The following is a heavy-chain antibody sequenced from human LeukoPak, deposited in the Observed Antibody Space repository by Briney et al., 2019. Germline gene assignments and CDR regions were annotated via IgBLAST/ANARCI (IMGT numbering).Heavy chain of an antibody. J-gene: IGHJ3*02. V-gene: IGHV1-46*01. CDR1: GYTFTSYY. D-gene: IGHD3-10*01. Sequence: ASVKGSCKASGYTFTSYYMHWVRQAPGQGLEWMEIINPSGGSTSYAQKFQGRVTMTRDTSTSTVYMELSSLRSEDTAVYYCARGHMLLWFEELLGPGAFDIWGQGTMVTVSS. CDR2: INPSGGST. CDR3: ARGHMLLWFEELLGPGAFDI.